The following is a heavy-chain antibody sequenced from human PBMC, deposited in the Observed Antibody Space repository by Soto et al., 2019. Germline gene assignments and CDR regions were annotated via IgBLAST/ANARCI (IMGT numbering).Heavy chain of an antibody. J-gene: IGHJ4*02. CDR3: ARSAIAAAGSSLLFDY. Sequence: NPAETLTLTCTFSGGSISFYYWSWLGQPAGKGLEWIGRIYPSGSTNYNPSLKSRVTMSVDTSKNQFSLKLSSVTAADTAVYYCARSAIAAAGSSLLFDYWGQGTMVTVSS. V-gene: IGHV4-4*07. CDR2: IYPSGST. CDR1: GGSISFYY. D-gene: IGHD6-13*01.